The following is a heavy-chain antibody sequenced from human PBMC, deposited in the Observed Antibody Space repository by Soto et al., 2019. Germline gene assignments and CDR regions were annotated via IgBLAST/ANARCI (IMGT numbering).Heavy chain of an antibody. Sequence: SETLSLTCTVSGGSISSYYWSWIRQPPGKGLEWIGYIYHSGSTNYNPSLKSRVTLSVDTSKNQFSLKLSSVTAADPAVYYCARRYGGAVDYWGQGTLVTVSS. CDR1: GGSISSYY. CDR3: ARRYGGAVDY. CDR2: IYHSGST. J-gene: IGHJ4*02. D-gene: IGHD3-10*01. V-gene: IGHV4-59*08.